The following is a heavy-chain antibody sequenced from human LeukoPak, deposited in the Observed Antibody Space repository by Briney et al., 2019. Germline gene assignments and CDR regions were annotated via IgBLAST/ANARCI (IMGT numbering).Heavy chain of an antibody. CDR2: ISAYNGNT. V-gene: IGHV1-18*01. J-gene: IGHJ4*02. CDR1: GYTFTSYG. CDR3: ARDLDQYSGRYGGFGHDF. Sequence: ASVTVSCKASGYTFTSYGINWVRQAPGQGLEWMGWISAYNGNTNYAQKLQGRVTMTTDTSTSTAYMELGSLRSDDTAVYYCARDLDQYSGRYGGFGHDFWGQGTLVTVSS. D-gene: IGHD1-26*01.